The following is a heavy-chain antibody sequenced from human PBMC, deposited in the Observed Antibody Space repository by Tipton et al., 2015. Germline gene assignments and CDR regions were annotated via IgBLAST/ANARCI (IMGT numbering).Heavy chain of an antibody. V-gene: IGHV4-38-2*01. CDR3: ARFDYGDYLTGFDP. CDR2: ISHSGNT. D-gene: IGHD4-17*01. J-gene: IGHJ5*02. Sequence: TLSLTCAVSAYSISSDYYWGWIRQPPGKGLEWIGSISHSGNTYYNPSLKSRVTISVDTSKNQFSLKLSSVTAADTAVYYCARFDYGDYLTGFDPWGQGTLVTVSS. CDR1: AYSISSDYY.